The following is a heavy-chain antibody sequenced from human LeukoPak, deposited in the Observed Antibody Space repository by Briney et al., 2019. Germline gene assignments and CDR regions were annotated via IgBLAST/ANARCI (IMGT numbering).Heavy chain of an antibody. CDR1: DGSISSYY. V-gene: IGHV4-59*08. CDR2: IYYSGST. Sequence: SETLSLTCTVSDGSISSYYWSWIRQPPGKGLEWIGYIYYSGSTNYNPSLKSRVTISVDTSKNQFSLKLSSVTAADTAVYYCARRLSGRTFDYWGQGTLVTVSS. CDR3: ARRLSGRTFDY. D-gene: IGHD3-10*01. J-gene: IGHJ4*02.